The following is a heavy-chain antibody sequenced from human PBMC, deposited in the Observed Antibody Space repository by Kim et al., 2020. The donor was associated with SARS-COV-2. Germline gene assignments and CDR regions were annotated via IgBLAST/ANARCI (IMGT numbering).Heavy chain of an antibody. J-gene: IGHJ4*01. CDR1: GSSISSCYY. CDR2: IFHSGAT. V-gene: IGHV4-38-2*01. Sequence: SETLSLTCAVSGSSISSCYYWGWIRQPPGKGLAWIGNIFHSGATYSNPSPKSLVTISVDTSKNHFSLKLSSVTAADTAVYYCARRWDYYASWSPPYFYY. CDR3: ARRWDYYASWSPPYFYY. D-gene: IGHD3-10*01.